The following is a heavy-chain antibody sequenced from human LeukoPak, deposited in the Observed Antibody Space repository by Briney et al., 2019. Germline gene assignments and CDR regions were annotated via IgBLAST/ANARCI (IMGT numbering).Heavy chain of an antibody. V-gene: IGHV4-61*01. CDR1: GGSVSSGSYY. J-gene: IGHJ3*02. D-gene: IGHD3-3*01. CDR3: ARGEYDFWSGNAFDI. CDR2: IYYSGST. Sequence: PSETLPLTCTVSGGSVSSGSYYWSWIRQPPGKGLEWIGYIYYSGSTNYNPSLKSRVTISVDTSKNQFSLKLSSVTAADTAVYYCARGEYDFWSGNAFDIWGQGTMVTVSS.